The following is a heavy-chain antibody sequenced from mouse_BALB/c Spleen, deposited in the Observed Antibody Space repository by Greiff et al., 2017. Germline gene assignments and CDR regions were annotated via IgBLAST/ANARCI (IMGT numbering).Heavy chain of an antibody. CDR3: AREGLGYDGFAY. Sequence: EVQLQQSGPGLVKPSQSLSLTCTVTGYSITSDYAWNWIRQFPGNKLEWMGYISYSGSTSYNPSLKSRISITRDTSKNQFFLQLNSVTTEDTATYYCAREGLGYDGFAYWGQGTLVTVSA. D-gene: IGHD2-2*01. CDR1: GYSITSDYA. CDR2: ISYSGST. V-gene: IGHV3-2*02. J-gene: IGHJ3*01.